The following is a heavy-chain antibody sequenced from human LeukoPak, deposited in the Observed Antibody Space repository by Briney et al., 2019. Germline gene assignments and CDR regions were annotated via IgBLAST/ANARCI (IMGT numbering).Heavy chain of an antibody. CDR3: ARDSVGFDY. CDR1: GVPISSYY. V-gene: IGHV4-4*07. CDR2: VYTSGSA. Sequence: TETLSLTCSVSGVPISSYYWCWIRQPPGKGLEWIGRVYTSGSASYNPSLKSRVTMSVDTSKKQFSLKLSSVTAADTAVYYCARDSVGFDYWGQGTLVTVSS. D-gene: IGHD5/OR15-5a*01. J-gene: IGHJ4*02.